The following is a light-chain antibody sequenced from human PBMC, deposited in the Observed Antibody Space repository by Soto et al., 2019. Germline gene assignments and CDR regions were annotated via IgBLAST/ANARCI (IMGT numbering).Light chain of an antibody. CDR1: RNDVGNYNL. Sequence: QSALPQPASVSGSPGQSITVSCTGSRNDVGNYNLVSWYQQSPGKAPKLLIYEDSKRPSGVSNRFSGSKSGDTASLTISGLQTEDEADYYCCSYTGATTAYVFGTGTKVTVL. CDR2: EDS. J-gene: IGLJ1*01. V-gene: IGLV2-23*01. CDR3: CSYTGATTAYV.